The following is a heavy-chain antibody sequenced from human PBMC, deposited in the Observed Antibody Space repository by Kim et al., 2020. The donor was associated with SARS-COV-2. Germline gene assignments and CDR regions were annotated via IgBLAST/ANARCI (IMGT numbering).Heavy chain of an antibody. CDR3: ARGIAAAGTAPIFDY. D-gene: IGHD6-13*01. J-gene: IGHJ4*02. CDR2: ISSSSSYT. CDR1: GFTFSDYY. V-gene: IGHV3-11*03. Sequence: GGSLRLSCAASGFTFSDYYMSWIRQAPGKGLEWVSYISSSSSYTNYADSVKGRFTISRDNAKNSLYLQMNSLRAEDTAVYYCARGIAAAGTAPIFDYWGQGTLVTVSS.